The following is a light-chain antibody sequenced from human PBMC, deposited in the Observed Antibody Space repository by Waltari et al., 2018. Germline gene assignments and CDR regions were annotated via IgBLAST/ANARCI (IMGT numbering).Light chain of an antibody. CDR2: GAS. J-gene: IGKJ4*01. CDR3: QQYDIPPLT. V-gene: IGKV3-20*01. CDR1: QTVRTTY. Sequence: ETVLTQSRGTLSFSPGESATLSCRASQTVRTTYLAWYQQKPGQAPTLLIYGASSRATGTPDRFSGGGSGTDFSLTISSLEPEDFAVYYCQQYDIPPLTFGGGTKVEIK.